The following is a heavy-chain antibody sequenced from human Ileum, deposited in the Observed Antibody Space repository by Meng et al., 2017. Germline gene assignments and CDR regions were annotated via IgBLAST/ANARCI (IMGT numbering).Heavy chain of an antibody. V-gene: IGHV3-53*02. J-gene: IGHJ4*02. CDR3: AGRAMGAAAYDY. Sequence: VQLVETGGGLPQPGDSLRISCAASGFTVSGNSITWVRQAPGKGLEWVSLIYGDGSTFYADSVKGRFTISIDNSKNTVYLQMTSLRLEDTAVYYCAGRAMGAAAYDYWGQGTLVTVSS. D-gene: IGHD6-13*01. CDR2: IYGDGST. CDR1: GFTVSGNS.